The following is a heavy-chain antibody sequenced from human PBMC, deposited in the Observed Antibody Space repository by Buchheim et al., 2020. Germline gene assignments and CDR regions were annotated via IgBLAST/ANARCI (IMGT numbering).Heavy chain of an antibody. CDR1: GFSFSPFG. CDR3: ARDFSGWSRDY. V-gene: IGHV3-21*01. J-gene: IGHJ4*02. CDR2: VGSGHHT. D-gene: IGHD6-19*01. Sequence: DVQLVESGGGLVMPGGSLTLSCVTSGFSFSPFGMTWVRQAPGKGLEWVATVGSGHHTFYADLVEGRSTVSRDNARTSVYLPLNSLRAEDTAVYFCARDFSGWSRDYWGQGTL.